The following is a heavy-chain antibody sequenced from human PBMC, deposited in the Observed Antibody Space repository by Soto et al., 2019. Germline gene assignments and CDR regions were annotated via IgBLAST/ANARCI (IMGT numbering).Heavy chain of an antibody. J-gene: IGHJ4*02. CDR1: GFIFDDYT. V-gene: IGHV3-9*01. CDR3: ARANYDPSPYFFAH. Sequence: EVQLVESGGGLVQPGGSLRLSCAASGFIFDDYTMHWVRQAPGKGLEWVSAISWNRGDIKYADSVRGRFTISRDNAKNTMNLQMNRLRPGITGFYYWARANYDPSPYFFAHWGKGNLVTVSS. CDR2: ISWNRGDI. D-gene: IGHD1-7*01.